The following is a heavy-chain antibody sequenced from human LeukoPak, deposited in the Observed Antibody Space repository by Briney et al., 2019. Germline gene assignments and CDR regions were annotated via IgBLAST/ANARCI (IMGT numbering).Heavy chain of an antibody. D-gene: IGHD6-19*01. Sequence: PGGSLRLSCAASGFTFSSYSMNWVRQAPWKGLEWVSSISSSSSYIYYADSVKGRLTISRDNSKNTLYLQMNSLRAEDTAVYYCANLAVAGKGYWGQGTLVTVSS. J-gene: IGHJ4*02. CDR2: ISSSSSYI. CDR1: GFTFSSYS. V-gene: IGHV3-21*04. CDR3: ANLAVAGKGY.